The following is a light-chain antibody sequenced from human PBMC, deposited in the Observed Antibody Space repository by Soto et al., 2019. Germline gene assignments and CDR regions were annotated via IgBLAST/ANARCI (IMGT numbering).Light chain of an antibody. CDR3: QQYDNDKPLT. CDR2: DAS. V-gene: IGKV1-5*01. Sequence: DIKMTQSPSTLSASVGDRVTITCRASQSISSWLAWYQQKPGKAPKLLIFDASSLESGTPSRFSGRRSGTQFTLTINGLQPDDFATYYSQQYDNDKPLTFGGGTKVDI. J-gene: IGKJ4*01. CDR1: QSISSW.